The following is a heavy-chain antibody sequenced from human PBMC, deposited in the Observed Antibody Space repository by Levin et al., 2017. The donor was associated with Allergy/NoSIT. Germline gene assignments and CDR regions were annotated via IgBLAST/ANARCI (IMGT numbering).Heavy chain of an antibody. CDR2: ISPNNGHT. V-gene: IGHV1-18*01. Sequence: ASVKVSCHSSGYTFRVYGIIWVRQAPGEGLEWLGWISPNNGHTKVSHKVQGRVTMTTDASTTTAYLDMRSLTSDDTAVYYCSRDLGTGWYDNAFEIWGQGTLVSVSS. J-gene: IGHJ3*02. CDR3: SRDLGTGWYDNAFEI. D-gene: IGHD6-19*01. CDR1: GYTFRVYG.